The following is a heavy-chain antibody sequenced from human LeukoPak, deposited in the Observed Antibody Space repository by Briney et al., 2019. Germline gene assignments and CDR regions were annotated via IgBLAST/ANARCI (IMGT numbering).Heavy chain of an antibody. Sequence: GASVKVSCKVSGYTLTELSMHWVRQAPGKGLEWMGGFDPEDGETIYAQKFQGRVTMTEDTSTDTAYMELSSLRSEDTAVYYCATNYYDSSGYYYWNYWGQGTLVTVSS. CDR2: FDPEDGET. CDR1: GYTLTELS. J-gene: IGHJ4*02. V-gene: IGHV1-24*01. D-gene: IGHD3-22*01. CDR3: ATNYYDSSGYYYWNY.